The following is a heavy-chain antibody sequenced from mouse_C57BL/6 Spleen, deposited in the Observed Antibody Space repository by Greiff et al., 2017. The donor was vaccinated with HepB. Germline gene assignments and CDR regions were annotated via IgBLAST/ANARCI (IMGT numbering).Heavy chain of an antibody. D-gene: IGHD1-1*01. CDR3: ARNYYGSRGRYFDV. J-gene: IGHJ1*03. CDR1: GYSFTGYY. V-gene: IGHV1-42*01. Sequence: DVQLQESGPELVKPGASVKISCKASGYSFTGYYMNWVKQSPEKSLEWIGEINPSTGGTTYNQKFKAKATLTVDKSSSTAYMQLKSLTSEDSAVYYCARNYYGSRGRYFDVWGTGTTVTVSS. CDR2: INPSTGGT.